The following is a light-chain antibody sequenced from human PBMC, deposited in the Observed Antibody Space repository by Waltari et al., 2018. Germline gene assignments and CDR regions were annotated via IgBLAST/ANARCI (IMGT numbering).Light chain of an antibody. CDR1: SGSFSSTSY. Sequence: QTVVTQEPSLSVSPGGTVTLTCALSSGSFSSTSYVSWYQPCPGQTPRTLVYKTNTRSNGVPDRFSGSILGSEAALTITGAQADDESNYYCLVYMGSGIWVFGGGTKLTV. V-gene: IGLV8-61*01. CDR2: KTN. J-gene: IGLJ3*02. CDR3: LVYMGSGIWV.